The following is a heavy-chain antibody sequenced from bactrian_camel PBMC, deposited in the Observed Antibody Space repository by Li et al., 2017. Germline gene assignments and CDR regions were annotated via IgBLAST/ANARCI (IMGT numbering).Heavy chain of an antibody. CDR1: GWTYDTYC. V-gene: IGHV3S53*01. CDR3: AARGGGGRVGCSGGHYSPANFGL. D-gene: IGHD2*01. CDR2: IDSEGVI. J-gene: IGHJ4*01. Sequence: HVQLVESGGGSVQAGGSLRLSCAASGWTYDTYCLGWFRQVSGKKREGVAVIDSEGVITYADSVRGRFIISEDVAEKTVHLRMNSLKPEDTAMYYCAARGGGGRVGCSGGHYSPANFGLRGQGTQVTVS.